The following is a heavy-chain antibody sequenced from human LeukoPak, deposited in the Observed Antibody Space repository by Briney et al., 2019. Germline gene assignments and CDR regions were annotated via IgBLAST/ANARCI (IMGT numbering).Heavy chain of an antibody. CDR2: IKQDGGEK. CDR3: ARDGTAAGLYFDL. V-gene: IGHV3-7*01. D-gene: IGHD6-13*01. Sequence: GGSLRLSCAVSGFTFSSYWMNWVRQAPGKGLEWVASIKQDGGEKSYVDSVKGRFTISRDNARNLLYLQMSSLRAEDTAVYYCARDGTAAGLYFDLWGQGTLVTVSS. CDR1: GFTFSSYW. J-gene: IGHJ4*03.